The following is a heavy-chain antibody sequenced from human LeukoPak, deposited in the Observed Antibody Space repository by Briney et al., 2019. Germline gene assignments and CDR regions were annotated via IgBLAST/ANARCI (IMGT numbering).Heavy chain of an antibody. J-gene: IGHJ4*02. CDR3: AKTDNDFWNGHN. Sequence: PGRSLRLSCASSGFTFSNLGLHCVRQPPGKGLGWVAAISYDGTDKYYADSVRGRFTISRDNYKDTLYLQMESLRAADTAVYYCAKTDNDFWNGHNWGQGTLVTVSS. D-gene: IGHD3-3*01. CDR2: ISYDGTDK. CDR1: GFTFSNLG. V-gene: IGHV3-30-3*02.